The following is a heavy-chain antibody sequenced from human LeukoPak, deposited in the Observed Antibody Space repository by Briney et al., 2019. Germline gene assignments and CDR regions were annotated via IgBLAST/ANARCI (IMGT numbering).Heavy chain of an antibody. D-gene: IGHD3-10*01. CDR3: ARAYGSGSYSLSPDY. Sequence: GGSLRLSCAASGFSLSNYWMSWIRQAPGKGLEWVANIKQDGSEKYYVDSVKGRFTISRDNAKNSLYLQMNSLRAEDTAVYYCARAYGSGSYSLSPDYWGQGTLITVSS. J-gene: IGHJ4*02. CDR2: IKQDGSEK. CDR1: GFSLSNYW. V-gene: IGHV3-7*04.